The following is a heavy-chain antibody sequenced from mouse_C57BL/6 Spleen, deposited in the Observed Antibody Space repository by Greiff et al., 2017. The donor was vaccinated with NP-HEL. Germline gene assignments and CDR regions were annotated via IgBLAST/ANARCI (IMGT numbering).Heavy chain of an antibody. CDR1: GYAFSSYW. V-gene: IGHV1-80*01. Sequence: LQQSGASVKISCKASGYAFSSYWMNWVKQRPGKGLEWIGQIYPGDGDTNYNGKFKGKATLTADKSSSTAYMQLRSLTSEDSAVYFCARYNYGSPYYFDYWGQGTTLTVSS. CDR2: IYPGDGDT. CDR3: ARYNYGSPYYFDY. J-gene: IGHJ2*01. D-gene: IGHD1-1*01.